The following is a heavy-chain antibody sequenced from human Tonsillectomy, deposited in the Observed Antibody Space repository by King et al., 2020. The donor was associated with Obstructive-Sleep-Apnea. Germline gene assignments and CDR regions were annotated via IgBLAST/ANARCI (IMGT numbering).Heavy chain of an antibody. D-gene: IGHD4-23*01. V-gene: IGHV3-73*01. J-gene: IGHJ4*02. CDR2: IRGKTNNYAT. CDR3: TRVPEQGGNSREFDY. CDR1: GFTFSGSA. Sequence: VQLVQSGGGLVQPGGSLKLSCAASGFTFSGSAMHWVRQASGKGLEWVGRIRGKTNNYATAYGASMKGRFTISRDDSKNTAYLQMDSLKTEDTAVYYCTRVPEQGGNSREFDYWGQGALVTVSS.